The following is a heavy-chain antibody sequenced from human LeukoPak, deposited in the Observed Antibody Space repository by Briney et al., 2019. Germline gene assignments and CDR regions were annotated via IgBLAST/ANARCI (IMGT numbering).Heavy chain of an antibody. J-gene: IGHJ3*02. V-gene: IGHV3-49*03. CDR1: GFTLGDYV. D-gene: IGHD3-22*01. Sequence: GGSLRLSCSASGFTLGDYVMSWFRQAPGKGLEWIGLIRSEAYGATTEYAASVVGTFTISRDDSKSIAYLQMNSLKTEDTAVYYCTRFYGLRVVIPLRDVFNIWGKGKMVTVSS. CDR3: TRFYGLRVVIPLRDVFNI. CDR2: IRSEAYGATT.